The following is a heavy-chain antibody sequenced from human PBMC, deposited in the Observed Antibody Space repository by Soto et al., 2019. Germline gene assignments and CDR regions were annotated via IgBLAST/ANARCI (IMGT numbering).Heavy chain of an antibody. CDR2: IKQDGSEK. CDR3: ARGDSVSYYFSDYYGMDV. Sequence: EVQLVESGGGLVQPGGSLRLSCAASGFTFSNYWMSWVRQAPGKGLEWVANIKQDGSEKYYVDSVKGRFTISRDNAKKSLYVQMNSLRAEDTAVYYCARGDSVSYYFSDYYGMDVWGQGTTVTVSS. CDR1: GFTFSNYW. J-gene: IGHJ6*02. D-gene: IGHD1-26*01. V-gene: IGHV3-7*03.